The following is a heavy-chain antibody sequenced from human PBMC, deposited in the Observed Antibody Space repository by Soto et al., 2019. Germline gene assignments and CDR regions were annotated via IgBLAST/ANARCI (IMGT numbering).Heavy chain of an antibody. CDR3: ARESRDYDILTGFYYYYGMDV. J-gene: IGHJ6*02. CDR1: GFTVSSYA. Sequence: QVQLVESGGGVVQPGRSLRLSCAASGFTVSSYAMHWVRQAPGKGLEWVAVISYDGSNKYYADSVKGRFTISRDNSKNTLYLQMNSLRAEYTAVYYCARESRDYDILTGFYYYYGMDVWGQGALVTVAS. V-gene: IGHV3-30-3*01. D-gene: IGHD3-9*01. CDR2: ISYDGSNK.